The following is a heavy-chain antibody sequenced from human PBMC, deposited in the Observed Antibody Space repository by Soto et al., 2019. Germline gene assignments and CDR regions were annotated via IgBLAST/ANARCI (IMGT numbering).Heavy chain of an antibody. CDR2: VSHDGRNT. J-gene: IGHJ4*02. V-gene: IGHV3-30*03. D-gene: IGHD6-19*01. Sequence: VQLVESGGGVVQPGRSLRLSCAASGFTFSDYAMHWVRQAPGKGLEWVAVVSHDGRNTHYADSVKGRFTISRDSSXXTVALEMTGLRAEDTAVYYCATGGRRWLVTSDFNYWGQGALVTVSS. CDR3: ATGGRRWLVTSDFNY. CDR1: GFTFSDYA.